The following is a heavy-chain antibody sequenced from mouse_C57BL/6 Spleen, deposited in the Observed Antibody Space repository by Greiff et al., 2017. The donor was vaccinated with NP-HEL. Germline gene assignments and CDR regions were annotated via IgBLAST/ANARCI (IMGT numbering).Heavy chain of an antibody. Sequence: VKLVESGAELVRPGASVTLSCKASGYTFTDYEMHWVKQTPVHGLEWIGAIDPETGGTAYNQKFKGKAILTADKSSSTAYMELHSLTSEDSAVYYCTRRSYYSNYHAMGYWGQGTSVTVSS. D-gene: IGHD2-5*01. CDR1: GYTFTDYE. CDR2: IDPETGGT. J-gene: IGHJ4*01. CDR3: TRRSYYSNYHAMGY. V-gene: IGHV1-15*01.